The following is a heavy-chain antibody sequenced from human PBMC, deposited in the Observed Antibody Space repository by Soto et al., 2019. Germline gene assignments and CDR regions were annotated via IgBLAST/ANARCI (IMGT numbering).Heavy chain of an antibody. D-gene: IGHD1-26*01. CDR3: ARDYSGHGMDV. V-gene: IGHV1-2*02. CDR1: GCTFTAYH. J-gene: IGHJ6*02. CDR2: INPNSGGA. Sequence: VAAVKVSCKTCGCTFTAYHIHWVRQAPGQGLKWMGWINPNSGGANYAQKFEGRVTMTRDTSISTVYMELSRLGSDDTALYYCARDYSGHGMDVWGQGTTVTVSS.